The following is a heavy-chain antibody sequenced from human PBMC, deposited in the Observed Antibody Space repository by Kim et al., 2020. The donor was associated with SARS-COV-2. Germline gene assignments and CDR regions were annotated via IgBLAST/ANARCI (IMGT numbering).Heavy chain of an antibody. Sequence: ASVKVSCKASGYTFTSYAMHWVRQAPGQRLEWMGWINAGNGNTKYSQKFQGRVTITRDTSASTAYMELSSLRSEDTAVYYCAREIGWYDSRGVDYWGQGTLVTVSS. V-gene: IGHV1-3*01. D-gene: IGHD3-22*01. CDR3: AREIGWYDSRGVDY. CDR2: INAGNGNT. J-gene: IGHJ4*02. CDR1: GYTFTSYA.